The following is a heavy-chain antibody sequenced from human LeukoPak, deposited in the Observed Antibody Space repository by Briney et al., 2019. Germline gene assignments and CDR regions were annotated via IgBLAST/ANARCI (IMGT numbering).Heavy chain of an antibody. D-gene: IGHD1-26*01. CDR2: XXSKTNGGTT. Sequence: GGSLRLSCAASGFTFSNAWMNWVRQAPGKXLXXXXXXXSKTNGGTTDYAAPXKXXFTISRDDSKNTLFLQMNRLKIEDTAVYYCTTEGEVGVTTLDYWGQGTLVTVSS. CDR1: GFTFSNAW. V-gene: IGHV3-15*01. J-gene: IGHJ4*02. CDR3: TTEGEVGVTTLDY.